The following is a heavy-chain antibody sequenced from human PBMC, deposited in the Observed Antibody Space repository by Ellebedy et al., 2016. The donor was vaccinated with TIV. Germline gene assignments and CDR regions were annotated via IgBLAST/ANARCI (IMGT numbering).Heavy chain of an antibody. CDR3: ARVGNVDTALDY. Sequence: SETLSLXCAVSGGSISSSNWWSWVRQPPGKGLEWIGEIYHSGSTNYNPSLKSRVTISVDKSKNQFSLKLSSVTAADTAVYYCARVGNVDTALDYWGQGTLVTVSS. V-gene: IGHV4-4*02. CDR2: IYHSGST. CDR1: GGSISSSNW. J-gene: IGHJ4*02. D-gene: IGHD5-18*01.